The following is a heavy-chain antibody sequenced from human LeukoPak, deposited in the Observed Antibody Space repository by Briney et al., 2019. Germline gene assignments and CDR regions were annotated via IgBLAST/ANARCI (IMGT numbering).Heavy chain of an antibody. Sequence: GGSLRLSCTASGFTFSGFWMSWVRQAPGRGLEWVASIKQDGGQKYYVDSVKGRFTISRDNAENSLYLQMNSLRAEDTAVYYCAGLFGDVTTYDYWGQGTLATVSS. V-gene: IGHV3-7*01. CDR1: GFTFSGFW. CDR2: IKQDGGQK. CDR3: AGLFGDVTTYDY. J-gene: IGHJ4*02. D-gene: IGHD4-17*01.